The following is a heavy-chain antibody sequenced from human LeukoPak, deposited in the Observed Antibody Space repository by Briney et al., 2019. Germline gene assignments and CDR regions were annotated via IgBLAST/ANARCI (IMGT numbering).Heavy chain of an antibody. V-gene: IGHV3-23*01. CDR2: FSCIRYAT. CDR1: GFTFSTCP. CDR3: ARRGPNWGPIDY. D-gene: IGHD7-27*01. Sequence: GGALILSCAASGFTFSTCPMTGVRQAPGKGLDWISLFSCIRYATYYADPVKGRLTISRDNSKNMLYLQMNSLSADDTAVFYCARRGPNWGPIDYWGQGTLVTVSS. J-gene: IGHJ4*02.